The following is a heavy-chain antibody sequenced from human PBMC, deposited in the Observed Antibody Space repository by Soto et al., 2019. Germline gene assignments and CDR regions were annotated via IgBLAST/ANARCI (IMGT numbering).Heavy chain of an antibody. CDR1: GFSVSSNY. D-gene: IGHD1-26*01. V-gene: IGHV3-53*01. J-gene: IGHJ5*02. CDR2: HYSGGST. CDR3: ARHRHPRGTVGATSPLDP. Sequence: GSLRLSCAISGFSVSSNYLSWVRQAPGKGLEWVSVHYSGGSTYYADSVQGRFTISRDKSNNTLYLQMRRVRAEDTAVYFCARHRHPRGTVGATSPLDPWGQGTQVTVSS.